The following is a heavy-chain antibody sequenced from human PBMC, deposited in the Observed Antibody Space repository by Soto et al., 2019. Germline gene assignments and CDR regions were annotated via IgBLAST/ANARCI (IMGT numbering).Heavy chain of an antibody. J-gene: IGHJ6*02. CDR3: ARGGYYDNSWGKLSHYGLDV. D-gene: IGHD3-16*01. CDR2: ISPYNDYT. V-gene: IGHV1-18*01. CDR1: GYTFIRYG. Sequence: QVQLAQSANEVKKPGASVRVSCKAAGYTFIRYGIAWVRQAPGQGLEWMGWISPYNDYTVYAQKFQGRVSMTADTSTRTVSMNRGGLKSDDTAVYYCARGGYYDNSWGKLSHYGLDVWGQGTSVSVSS.